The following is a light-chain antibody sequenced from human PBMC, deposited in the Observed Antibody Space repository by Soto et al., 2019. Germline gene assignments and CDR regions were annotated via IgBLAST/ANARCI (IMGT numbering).Light chain of an antibody. CDR1: QSVSSY. CDR3: QQRSNWPAVT. V-gene: IGKV3-11*01. CDR2: DAS. Sequence: EIVLTRSPATLSLSPGERATLSCRASQSVSSYLAWYQQKPGQAPRLLIYDASNRATGIPARFSGSGSGTDFTLTISSLEPEDFAVYYCQQRSNWPAVTFGPGTKVDIK. J-gene: IGKJ3*01.